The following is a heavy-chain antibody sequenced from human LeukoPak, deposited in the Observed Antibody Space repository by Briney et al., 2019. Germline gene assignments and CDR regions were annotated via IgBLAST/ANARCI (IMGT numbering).Heavy chain of an antibody. CDR1: GFTFSMYG. V-gene: IGHV3-30*18. CDR3: AKDLVNSTGWDRYYGMDV. Sequence: GGSLRLSCVASGFTFSMYGIHWARQAPGRGLEWVAAISYDGSNKYYGDSVKGRFTISRDNSKNTLYVQMNSLRAEDTAVYYCAKDLVNSTGWDRYYGMDVWGQGTTVTVSS. CDR2: ISYDGSNK. J-gene: IGHJ6*02. D-gene: IGHD6-25*01.